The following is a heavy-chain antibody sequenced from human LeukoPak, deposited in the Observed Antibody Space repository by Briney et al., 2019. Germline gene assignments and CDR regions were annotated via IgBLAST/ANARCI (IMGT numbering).Heavy chain of an antibody. D-gene: IGHD6-19*01. CDR1: GGSFSGNY. V-gene: IGHV4-34*01. Sequence: SETLSLTCAVYGGSFSGNYWSWIRQPPGKGLEWIGEINHSGSTNYNPSLKSRVTISVDTSKNQFSLKLSSVTAADTAVYYCARVKQWLVRFNWFDPWGQGTLVTVSS. CDR2: INHSGST. J-gene: IGHJ5*02. CDR3: ARVKQWLVRFNWFDP.